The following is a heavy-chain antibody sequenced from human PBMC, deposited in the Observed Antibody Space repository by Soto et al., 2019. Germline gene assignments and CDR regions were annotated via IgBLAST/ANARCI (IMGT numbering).Heavy chain of an antibody. D-gene: IGHD3-3*01. CDR3: AKDNWGKDDFWSGYLRYFDY. CDR2: ISLNSGSI. J-gene: IGHJ4*02. CDR1: GFTFDDYA. V-gene: IGHV3-9*01. Sequence: GGSLRLSCAASGFTFDDYAMHWVRQAPGKGLEWVSGISLNSGSIGYADSVKGRFTISRDNAKNSLYLQMNSLRAEDTALYYCAKDNWGKDDFWSGYLRYFDYWGQGTLVTVSS.